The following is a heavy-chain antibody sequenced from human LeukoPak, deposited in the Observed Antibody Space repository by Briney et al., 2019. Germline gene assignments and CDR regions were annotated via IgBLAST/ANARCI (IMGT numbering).Heavy chain of an antibody. Sequence: GGSLRLSCSASGFIFSPYAMHWVRQAPGKGLEWVAVISYDGSNKYYADSVKGRFTISRDNSKNTLYLQMNSLRAEDTAVYYCARDAAHYDSSGYFDYWGQGTLVTVSS. CDR1: GFIFSPYA. V-gene: IGHV3-30-3*01. D-gene: IGHD3-22*01. J-gene: IGHJ4*02. CDR3: ARDAAHYDSSGYFDY. CDR2: ISYDGSNK.